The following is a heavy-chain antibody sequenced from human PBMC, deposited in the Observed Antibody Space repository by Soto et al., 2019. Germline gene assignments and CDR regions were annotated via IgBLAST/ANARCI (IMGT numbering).Heavy chain of an antibody. CDR1: GFTFSNFA. CDR2: LTGSSGVT. Sequence: EVQLLESGGGLVQPGGSLRLSCVVSGFTFSNFAMSWVRQAPGKGLEWVSTLTGSSGVTYYADSVKGRFAISRDNSRNTLSLQMNSLTAEDTAVYYCAKGGATYGLLTLDYWGQGTRVTVSS. J-gene: IGHJ4*02. D-gene: IGHD3-9*01. CDR3: AKGGATYGLLTLDY. V-gene: IGHV3-23*01.